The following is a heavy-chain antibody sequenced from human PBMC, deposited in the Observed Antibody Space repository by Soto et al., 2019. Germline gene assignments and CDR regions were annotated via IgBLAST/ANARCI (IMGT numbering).Heavy chain of an antibody. J-gene: IGHJ4*02. CDR1: GAGDTFSNYG. CDR3: WRHDKTALPPLDS. CDR2: TIPAFGTA. D-gene: IGHD1-1*01. V-gene: IGHV1-69*06. Sequence: QVHLVQSGAEVKSPGSAVKVSCKVSGAGDTFSNYGLNWMRQAHGQGLEWMGGTIPAFGTANYAQKFQVRVTITADTSTTTASMELSSLRSDDTAVYYCWRHDKTALPPLDSWGQGTLVSVSS.